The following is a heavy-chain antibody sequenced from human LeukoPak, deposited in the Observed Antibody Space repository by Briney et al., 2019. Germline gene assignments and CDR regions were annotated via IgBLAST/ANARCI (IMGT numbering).Heavy chain of an antibody. CDR2: INPSTGAR. CDR3: ATGSITHTRDP. D-gene: IGHD6-6*01. Sequence: ASAKVSCKASGYALSDVFFNWVRQAPGQGLEWMGWINPSTGARIYAQKFQDRVTMDTSDSTIQMELRWLRSDDTAVYYCATGSITHTRDPWGPGTLVIVSS. J-gene: IGHJ5*02. V-gene: IGHV1-2*02. CDR1: GYALSDVF.